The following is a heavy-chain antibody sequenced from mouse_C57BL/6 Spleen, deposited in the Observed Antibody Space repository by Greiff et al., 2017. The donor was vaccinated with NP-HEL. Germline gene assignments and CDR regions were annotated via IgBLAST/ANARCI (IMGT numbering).Heavy chain of an antibody. Sequence: QVHVKQSGAELVKPGASVKISCKASGYAFSSYWMNWVKQRPGKGLEWIGQLYPGDGATNYNGTFKGKATLTADKSSSTAYMQLSSLTSEDSAVYFCARYPITTLKAMDYWGQGTSVTVSS. D-gene: IGHD1-1*01. CDR2: LYPGDGAT. CDR1: GYAFSSYW. J-gene: IGHJ4*01. CDR3: ARYPITTLKAMDY. V-gene: IGHV1-80*01.